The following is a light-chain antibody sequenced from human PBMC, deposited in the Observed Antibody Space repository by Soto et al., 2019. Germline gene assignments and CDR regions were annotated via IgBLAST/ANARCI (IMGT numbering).Light chain of an antibody. CDR3: CSSGGSPKYV. J-gene: IGLJ1*01. V-gene: IGLV2-23*02. CDR1: SSNVGSYKL. CDR2: EVN. Sequence: QSVLTQPASVSGSPGQSITISCTGTSSNVGSYKLVSWYQQHPGKAPKLMIFEVNKRPSGVSNRFSGSKSGNTASLTISGLKVEDGADYYCCSSGGSPKYVFGTGTKVTVL.